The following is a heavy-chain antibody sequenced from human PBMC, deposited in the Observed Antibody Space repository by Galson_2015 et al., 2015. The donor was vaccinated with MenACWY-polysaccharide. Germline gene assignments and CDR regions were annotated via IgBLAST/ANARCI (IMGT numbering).Heavy chain of an antibody. CDR1: GYKFSSYD. CDR3: ARIIARKYTFADS. V-gene: IGHV1-8*01. CDR2: MNPNSGNT. Sequence: SVKVSCKASGYKFSSYDINWVRQATGQGLEWMGWMNPNSGNTGYAQKFQGRVTMTSNCAMTTAYMELSSLRSEDTAVYYCARIIARKYTFADSWGQGTLVTVSS. J-gene: IGHJ4*02. D-gene: IGHD2-21*01.